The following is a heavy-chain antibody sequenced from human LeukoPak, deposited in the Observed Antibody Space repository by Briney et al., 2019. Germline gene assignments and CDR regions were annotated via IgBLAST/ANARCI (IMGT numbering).Heavy chain of an antibody. V-gene: IGHV4-39*07. CDR1: GGSISSSSYY. CDR3: ARDYYDSSGYYYSDY. CDR2: IYYSGST. J-gene: IGHJ4*02. Sequence: PSETLSLTCTVSGGSISSSSYYWGWIRQPPGKGLEWIRSIYYSGSTYYNPSLKSRVTISVDTSKNQFSLKLSSVTAADTAVYYCARDYYDSSGYYYSDYWGQGTLVTVSS. D-gene: IGHD3-22*01.